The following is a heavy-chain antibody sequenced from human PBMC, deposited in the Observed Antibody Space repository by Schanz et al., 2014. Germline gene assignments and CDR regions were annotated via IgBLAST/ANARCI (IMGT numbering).Heavy chain of an antibody. CDR1: GFTFSRYG. J-gene: IGHJ4*02. D-gene: IGHD2-8*02. V-gene: IGHV3-30*18. Sequence: VQLVESGGGLVKPGGSLRLSCAASGFTFSRYGMHWVRQAPGKGLEWVAVISYDGNNEDYADSVKGRFSISRDNSQNTLYLQMDSLRPEDTAVYFCAKDTGYCHGGACYCFEYWGLGILVTVSS. CDR2: ISYDGNNE. CDR3: AKDTGYCHGGACYCFEY.